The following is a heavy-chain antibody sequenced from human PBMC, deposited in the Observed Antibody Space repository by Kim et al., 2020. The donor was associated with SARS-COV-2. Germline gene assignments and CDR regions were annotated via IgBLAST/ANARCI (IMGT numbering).Heavy chain of an antibody. CDR3: AITGSGLFDY. CDR1: GDSIRNYF. D-gene: IGHD5-12*01. Sequence: SETLSLTCTVSGDSIRNYFWSWIRQLPEKGLQWIGYIHYSGSTNYNPSLKSRVTLSVDSPKNQFSLNLNSVTAADTAVYYCAITGSGLFDYWGQGTPVTVSS. CDR2: IHYSGST. J-gene: IGHJ4*02. V-gene: IGHV4-59*08.